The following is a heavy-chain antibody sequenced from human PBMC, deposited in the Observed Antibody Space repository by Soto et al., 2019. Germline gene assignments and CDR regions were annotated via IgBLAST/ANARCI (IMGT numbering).Heavy chain of an antibody. CDR1: GFTFSSYW. CDR3: ARGYYYYYYYMDA. Sequence: GGSLRLSCAASGFTFSSYWMSWVRQAPGKGLEWVANIKQDGSEKYYVDSVKGRFTISRDSAKNSLYLQMNSLRAEDTAVYYCARGYYYYYYYMDAWGKGTTVTVSS. V-gene: IGHV3-7*03. CDR2: IKQDGSEK. D-gene: IGHD5-18*01. J-gene: IGHJ6*03.